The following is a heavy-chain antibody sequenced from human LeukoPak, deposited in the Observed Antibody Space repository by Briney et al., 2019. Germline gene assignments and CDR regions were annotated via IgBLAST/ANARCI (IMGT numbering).Heavy chain of an antibody. CDR1: GFTFDDYG. V-gene: IGHV3-20*04. Sequence: GGSLRLSCAASGFTFDDYGMSWVRQAPGKGLEWVSGIRNGGSTGYADSVKGRFTISRDNAKNSLYLQMNSLRVEDTALYYCARGRHYGSGSYSGDFDLWGRGTLVTVSS. CDR2: IRNGGST. J-gene: IGHJ2*01. D-gene: IGHD3-10*01. CDR3: ARGRHYGSGSYSGDFDL.